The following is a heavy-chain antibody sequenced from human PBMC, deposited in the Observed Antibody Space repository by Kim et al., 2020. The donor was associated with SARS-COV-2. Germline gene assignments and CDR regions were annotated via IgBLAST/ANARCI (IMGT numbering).Heavy chain of an antibody. V-gene: IGHV1-3*01. CDR3: ARRPQLYYFDY. CDR2: T. J-gene: IGHJ4*02. Sequence: TKYSQKFQGRVTITRDTSASTAYMELSSLRSEDTAVYYWARRPQLYYFDYWGQGTLVTVSS. D-gene: IGHD2-2*01.